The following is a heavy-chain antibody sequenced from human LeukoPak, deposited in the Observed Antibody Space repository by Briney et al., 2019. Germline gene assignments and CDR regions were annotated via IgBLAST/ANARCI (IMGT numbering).Heavy chain of an antibody. Sequence: LSLTCAVYGGSFSGDFWSWIRQSPGKGLEWVSGISWNSGSMAYADSVKGRFTISRDNAKNSLYLQMNSLRGEDMALYYCVRRGMNDAFDIWGQGTMVVVSS. CDR3: VRRGMNDAFDI. CDR2: ISWNSGSM. D-gene: IGHD3-10*01. V-gene: IGHV3-9*03. CDR1: GGSFSGDF. J-gene: IGHJ3*02.